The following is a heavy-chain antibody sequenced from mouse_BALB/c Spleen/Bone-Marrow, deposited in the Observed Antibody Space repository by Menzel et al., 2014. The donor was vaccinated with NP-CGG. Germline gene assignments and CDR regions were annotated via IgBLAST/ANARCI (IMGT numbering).Heavy chain of an antibody. V-gene: IGHV1-63*02. J-gene: IGHJ4*01. D-gene: IGHD2-4*01. CDR3: ARDMITTRAMDY. Sequence: QVQLQQSGAELVRPGTSVKISCKASGYTFTNYRLGWVKQRPGHGLEWIGDIYPGGGYTDYNEKFKGKATLTADTSSSTAYMQLSSLTSEDSAVYFCARDMITTRAMDYWGQGTSVTVSS. CDR2: IYPGGGYT. CDR1: GYTFTNYR.